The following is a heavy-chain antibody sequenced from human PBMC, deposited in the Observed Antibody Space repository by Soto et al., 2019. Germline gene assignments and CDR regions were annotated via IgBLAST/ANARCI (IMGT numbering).Heavy chain of an antibody. CDR2: IDPSDSYT. Sequence: GESLKISCKGSGYSFTSYWISWVRQMPGKGLEWMGRIDPSDSYTNYSPSFQGHVTISADKSISTAYLQWSSLKASDTAMYYCARLGKGLEARTDAFDSWGEGTMVTV. V-gene: IGHV5-10-1*01. CDR1: GYSFTSYW. CDR3: ARLGKGLEARTDAFDS. J-gene: IGHJ3*02. D-gene: IGHD1-1*01.